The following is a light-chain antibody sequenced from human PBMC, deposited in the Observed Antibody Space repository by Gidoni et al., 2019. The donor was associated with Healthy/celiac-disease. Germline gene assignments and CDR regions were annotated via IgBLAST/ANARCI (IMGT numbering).Light chain of an antibody. Sequence: DIQMTQSPSSLSASVGDRVTITCRASQSISSYLNWYQQKPGKAPKLLIYAASSLQSGVPSRFSGSGSWTDFTLTISSLQPEDFATYYCQQSYRTPGTFGQGTKVEIK. V-gene: IGKV1-39*01. CDR2: AAS. CDR3: QQSYRTPGT. J-gene: IGKJ1*01. CDR1: QSISSY.